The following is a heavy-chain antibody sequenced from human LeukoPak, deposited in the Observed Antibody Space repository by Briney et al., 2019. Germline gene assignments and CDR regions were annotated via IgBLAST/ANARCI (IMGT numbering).Heavy chain of an antibody. J-gene: IGHJ4*02. CDR3: AREGLDY. Sequence: ASVKISCKASGYTFTNYDINWVRQATGQGLEWMGYKNPNSGNSAYAQKFQGRVTITTDASITTAYMELSGLRSEDTALYYCAREGLDYWGQGTLVTVSS. CDR2: KNPNSGNS. CDR1: GYTFTNYD. V-gene: IGHV1-8*01.